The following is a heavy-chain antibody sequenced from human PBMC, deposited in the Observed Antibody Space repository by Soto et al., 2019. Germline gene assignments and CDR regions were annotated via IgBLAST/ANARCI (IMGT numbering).Heavy chain of an antibody. CDR2: ISSSSSTI. D-gene: IGHD3-22*01. V-gene: IGHV3-48*02. J-gene: IGHJ4*02. Sequence: EVQLVESGGGLVQPGGSLRLSCAASGFTFSSYSMNWVRQAPGKGLEWVSYISSSSSTIYYADSVKGRFTITRDNVKNSLYLQMNSLRDEDTAVYYCARDSRSSGYYKYWGQGTLVTVSS. CDR1: GFTFSSYS. CDR3: ARDSRSSGYYKY.